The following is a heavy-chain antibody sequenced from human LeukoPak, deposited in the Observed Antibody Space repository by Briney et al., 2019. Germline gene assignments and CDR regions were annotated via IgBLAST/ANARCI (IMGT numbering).Heavy chain of an antibody. CDR2: INHSGST. J-gene: IGHJ4*02. Sequence: SETLSLTCAVSGGSISSSNWWSWVRQPPGKGLEWIGEINHSGSTNYNPSLKSRVTISVDTSKNQFSLKLSSVAAADTAVYYCARRSYNSPFRYWGQGTLVTVSS. CDR3: ARRSYNSPFRY. CDR1: GGSISSSNW. V-gene: IGHV4-4*02. D-gene: IGHD1-26*01.